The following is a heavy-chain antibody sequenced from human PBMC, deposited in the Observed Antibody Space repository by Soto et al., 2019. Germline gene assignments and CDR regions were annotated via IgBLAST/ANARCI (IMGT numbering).Heavy chain of an antibody. D-gene: IGHD3-10*01. J-gene: IGHJ4*02. V-gene: IGHV3-64D*09. CDR2: ISSNGGST. Sequence: GGSLRLSCSASGFTFSSYAMHWVRQAPGKGLEYVSAISSNGGSTYYADSVKGRVTISRDNSKNTLYLQMSSLRAEDTAGYYWVKDGGQHGAGENVCDYWGQGTLVTVSS. CDR3: VKDGGQHGAGENVCDY. CDR1: GFTFSSYA.